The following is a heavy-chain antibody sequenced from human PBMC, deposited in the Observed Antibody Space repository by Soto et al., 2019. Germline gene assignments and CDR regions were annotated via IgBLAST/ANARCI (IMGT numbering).Heavy chain of an antibody. J-gene: IGHJ3*02. D-gene: IGHD1-26*01. CDR3: ARETDSGSYYTFDI. Sequence: QVQLQESGPGLVKPSETLSLTCTVSGGSISSYYWSWIRQPPGKGLEWIGNIHNSGSTNYKPSLKSRVTISVATSKNQFSLKLSSVTAADTAVYYCARETDSGSYYTFDIWGQGTMVTVSS. CDR1: GGSISSYY. V-gene: IGHV4-59*01. CDR2: IHNSGST.